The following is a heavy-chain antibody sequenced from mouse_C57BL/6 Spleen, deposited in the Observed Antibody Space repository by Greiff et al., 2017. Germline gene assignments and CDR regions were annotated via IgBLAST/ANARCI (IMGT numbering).Heavy chain of an antibody. D-gene: IGHD1-1*01. Sequence: QVQLKQSGAELVRPGASVTLSCKASGYTFTDYEMHWVKQTPVHGLEWIGAIDPETGGTAYNQKFKGKAILTADKSSSTAYMELRSLTSEDSAVYYCTRGDYYGSSKWYFDVWGTGTTVTVSS. V-gene: IGHV1-15*01. J-gene: IGHJ1*03. CDR2: IDPETGGT. CDR3: TRGDYYGSSKWYFDV. CDR1: GYTFTDYE.